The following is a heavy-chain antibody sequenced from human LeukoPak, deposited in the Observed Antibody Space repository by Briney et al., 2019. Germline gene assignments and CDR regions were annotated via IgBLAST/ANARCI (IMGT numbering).Heavy chain of an antibody. CDR3: ARGRAWFGELKPFDY. CDR2: INHSGST. V-gene: IGHV4-34*01. CDR1: GGSFSGYY. J-gene: IGHJ4*02. Sequence: SETLSLTGAVYGGSFSGYYWSWIRQPPGKGLEWIGEINHSGSTNYNPSLKSRVTISVDTSKNQFSLKLSSATAADTAVYYCARGRAWFGELKPFDYWGQGTLVTVSS. D-gene: IGHD3-10*01.